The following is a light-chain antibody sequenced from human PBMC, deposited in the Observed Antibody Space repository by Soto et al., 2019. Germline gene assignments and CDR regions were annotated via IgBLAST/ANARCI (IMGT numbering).Light chain of an antibody. CDR1: QSINSAN. CDR2: GAS. J-gene: IGKJ5*01. CDR3: QQYDRSVPLT. V-gene: IGKV3-20*01. Sequence: EFVLTQSPGTLSLSQGEGVTLSCRTSQSINSANLAWYQQKPGQAPRLLIYGASVRATGIPDRFSGGGSGTDFTLTSSRLEPEDFAVYYCQQYDRSVPLTVGQGTRLEI.